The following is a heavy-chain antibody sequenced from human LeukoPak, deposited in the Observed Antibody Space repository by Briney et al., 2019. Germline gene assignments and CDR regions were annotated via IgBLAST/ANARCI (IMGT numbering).Heavy chain of an antibody. V-gene: IGHV4-4*07. CDR2: IYTSGST. J-gene: IGHJ5*02. CDR1: GGSISSYY. Sequence: PSETLSLTCTVSGGSISSYYWSWIRQPAGKGLEWIGRIYTSGSTNYNPSLKSRVTMSVDTSKNQFSLKLSSVTAADTAVYYCARAKTIFGVECWFDPWGQGTLVTVSS. CDR3: ARAKTIFGVECWFDP. D-gene: IGHD3-3*01.